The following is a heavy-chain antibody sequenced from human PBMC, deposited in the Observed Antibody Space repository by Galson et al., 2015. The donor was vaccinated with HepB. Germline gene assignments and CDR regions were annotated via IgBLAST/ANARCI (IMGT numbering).Heavy chain of an antibody. CDR2: ISSDGSLT. CDR1: GFTLSSSS. Sequence: SLRLSCAASGFTLSSSSMHWVRQAPGKGLVWVSRISSDGSLTIYADSVKGRFTISRDNAKNTLYVQMNSLRAEDTAVYYCAREGGSGALDIWGQGTMVTVSS. CDR3: AREGGSGALDI. J-gene: IGHJ3*02. V-gene: IGHV3-74*01. D-gene: IGHD3-10*01.